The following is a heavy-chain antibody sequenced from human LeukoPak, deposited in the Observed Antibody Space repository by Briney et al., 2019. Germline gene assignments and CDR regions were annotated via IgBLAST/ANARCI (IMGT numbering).Heavy chain of an antibody. D-gene: IGHD2-15*01. CDR3: AREPWDCSGGSCEPFDY. CDR1: GGTFSSYA. V-gene: IGHV1-69*06. CDR2: IIPIFGTA. J-gene: IGHJ4*02. Sequence: SVKVSCKASGGTFSSYAISWVRQAPGQGLEWRGGIIPIFGTANYAQKFQGRVTITADKSTSTAYMELSSLRSEDTAVYYCAREPWDCSGGSCEPFDYWGQGTLVTVSS.